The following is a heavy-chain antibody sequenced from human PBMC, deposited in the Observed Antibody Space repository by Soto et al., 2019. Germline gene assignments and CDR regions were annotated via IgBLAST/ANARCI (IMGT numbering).Heavy chain of an antibody. D-gene: IGHD2-8*01. J-gene: IGHJ4*02. CDR2: IFYSGTT. V-gene: IGHV4-39*01. CDR3: VRGVNGGGGGDYFDY. Sequence: SETLSLTCSVSGGSISSSSYFWGWVRQPPGQGLEWLATIFYSGTTYYNPSLKSRLTISADTSKNQFSLKLSSVTAADTAVYYGVRGVNGGGGGDYFDYWGQGPLATVSS. CDR1: GGSISSSSYF.